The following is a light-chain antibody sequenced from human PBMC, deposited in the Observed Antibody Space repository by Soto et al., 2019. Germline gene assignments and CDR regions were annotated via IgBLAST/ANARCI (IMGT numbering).Light chain of an antibody. CDR1: QSISSE. J-gene: IGKJ2*01. CDR2: GAA. CDR3: QQGHNWPLT. V-gene: IGKV3-15*01. Sequence: EIVMTQSPATLSVSPGESATLSCRASQSISSELVGYQQKPGQPPRLLIYGAATRATGVPARFTGSGSGSDFTLPISGLLSEDFAVYYCQQGHNWPLTFGQGTRLEI.